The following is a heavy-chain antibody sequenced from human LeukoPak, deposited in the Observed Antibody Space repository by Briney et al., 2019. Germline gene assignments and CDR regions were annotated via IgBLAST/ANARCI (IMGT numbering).Heavy chain of an antibody. CDR1: GFTFSSYS. CDR2: ISGNSIYI. V-gene: IGHV3-21*01. Sequence: GGSLRLSCVGSGFTFSSYSMNWVRQAPGKGLEWVSSISGNSIYILYADSVKGRSTISRDDAKNSLYLQMNSLRAEDTALYYCARFETRGTGDLDNWGQGTLVTVSS. J-gene: IGHJ4*02. CDR3: ARFETRGTGDLDN. D-gene: IGHD7-27*01.